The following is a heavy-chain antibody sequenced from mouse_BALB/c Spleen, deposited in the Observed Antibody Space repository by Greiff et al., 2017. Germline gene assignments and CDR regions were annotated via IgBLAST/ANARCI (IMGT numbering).Heavy chain of an antibody. CDR2: ISYDGSN. V-gene: IGHV3-6*02. Sequence: EVKLLESGPGLVKPSQSLSLTCSVTGYSITSGYYWNWIRQFPGNKLEWMGYISYDGSNNYNPSLKNRISITRDTSKNQFFLKLNSVTTEDTATYYCARSYDGYPMGFAYWGQGTLVTVSA. CDR1: GYSITSGYY. CDR3: ARSYDGYPMGFAY. D-gene: IGHD2-3*01. J-gene: IGHJ3*01.